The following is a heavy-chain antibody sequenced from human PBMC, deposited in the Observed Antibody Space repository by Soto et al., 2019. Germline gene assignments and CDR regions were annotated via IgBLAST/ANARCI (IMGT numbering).Heavy chain of an antibody. CDR2: IYYSGST. V-gene: IGHV4-39*01. Sequence: SETLSLTCTVSGGSISRSSYYWGWIRQPPGKGLEWIGSIYYSGSTYYNPSLKSRVTISVDTSKNQFSLKLSSVTAADTAVYYCARHERYCTNGVCYALDVWGQGTTVT. CDR1: GGSISRSSYY. CDR3: ARHERYCTNGVCYALDV. D-gene: IGHD2-8*01. J-gene: IGHJ6*02.